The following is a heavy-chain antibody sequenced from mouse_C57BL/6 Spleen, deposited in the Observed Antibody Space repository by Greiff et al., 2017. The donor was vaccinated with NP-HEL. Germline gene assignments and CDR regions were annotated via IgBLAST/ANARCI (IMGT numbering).Heavy chain of an antibody. CDR2: IDPNSGGT. V-gene: IGHV1-72*01. Sequence: QVHVKQSGAELVKPGASVKLSCKASGYTFTSYWMHWVKQRPGRGLEWIGRIDPNSGGTKYNEKFKSKATLTVDKPSSTAYMQLSSLTSEDSAVYYCASGIMVDYYAMDYWGQRTSVTVSS. CDR3: ASGIMVDYYAMDY. CDR1: GYTFTSYW. J-gene: IGHJ4*01. D-gene: IGHD2-3*01.